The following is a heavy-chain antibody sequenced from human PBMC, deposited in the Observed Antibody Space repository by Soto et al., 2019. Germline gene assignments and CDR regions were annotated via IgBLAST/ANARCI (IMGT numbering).Heavy chain of an antibody. CDR2: IAISGDT. CDR3: ARERGTTGIWYFDL. CDR1: GFTFSDYD. D-gene: IGHD1-7*01. V-gene: IGHV3-13*01. J-gene: IGHJ2*01. Sequence: EVQLVESGGGLVQPGGSLRLSCAASGFTFSDYDIHWVRQAAGKGLEWVSGIAISGDTNYAGSVTGRFTISRENARNSVYHQMNTLRAGDTAVYYCARERGTTGIWYFDLWGRGTLVTVSS.